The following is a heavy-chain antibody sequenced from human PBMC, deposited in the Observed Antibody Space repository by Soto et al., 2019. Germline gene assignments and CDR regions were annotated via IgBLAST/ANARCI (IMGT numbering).Heavy chain of an antibody. CDR1: GYTFSTYG. V-gene: IGHV1-18*01. CDR3: ARDPHEFWTSYWFDP. Sequence: ASVKVSCKTSGYTFSTYGINWVRQAPGQGLELMGWISAYDGKTTYAEKFQGRVTLTTDTSTSTAYMELRSLRSDDTAIYYCARDPHEFWTSYWFDPWGQGTPVTVSS. J-gene: IGHJ5*02. CDR2: ISAYDGKT. D-gene: IGHD3-3*01.